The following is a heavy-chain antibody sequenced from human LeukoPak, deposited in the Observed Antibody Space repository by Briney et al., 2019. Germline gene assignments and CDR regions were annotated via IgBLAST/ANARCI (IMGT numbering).Heavy chain of an antibody. V-gene: IGHV4-59*08. CDR3: ARLGGRYYYDNSGYYGD. CDR1: GGSISTYY. D-gene: IGHD3-22*01. CDR2: IYYSGST. Sequence: SETLSLTCTVSGGSISTYYWSWVRHPPGKGLEWIGYIYYSGSTNYNPSLKSRVTMSVDTSKNQFSLKLSSVTAADTAVYYCARLGGRYYYDNSGYYGDWGQGTLVTVSS. J-gene: IGHJ4*02.